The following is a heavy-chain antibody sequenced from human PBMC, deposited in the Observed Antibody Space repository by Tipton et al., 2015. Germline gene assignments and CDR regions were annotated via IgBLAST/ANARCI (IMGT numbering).Heavy chain of an antibody. D-gene: IGHD4-11*01. J-gene: IGHJ4*02. V-gene: IGHV4-38-2*01. CDR3: ARNTYNNSPFYFDY. Sequence: TLSLTCDVSGYSISSGYYWSWIRQPPGKGLEWIGSFFHSGNTFHNPSLRSRVIISVDTSKNQISLTVTSVTAADTAVYYCARNTYNNSPFYFDYWGQGTLVTVSS. CDR1: GYSISSGYY. CDR2: FFHSGNT.